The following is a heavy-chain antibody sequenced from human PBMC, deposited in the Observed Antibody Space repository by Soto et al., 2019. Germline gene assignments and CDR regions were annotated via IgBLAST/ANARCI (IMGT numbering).Heavy chain of an antibody. J-gene: IGHJ6*02. V-gene: IGHV4-31*03. CDR2: IYYSGDT. CDR3: ARDGDCTGGTCYHGYGLDV. Sequence: PSETLSLTCTVSGGSINTGGYYWSWIRQHPGKGLEWIGNIYYSGDTNYNPSLKSRVTISIDTSENQFSLKMSSVTAADTAVYYCARDGDCTGGTCYHGYGLDVWGLGTTVT. D-gene: IGHD2-15*01. CDR1: GGSINTGGYY.